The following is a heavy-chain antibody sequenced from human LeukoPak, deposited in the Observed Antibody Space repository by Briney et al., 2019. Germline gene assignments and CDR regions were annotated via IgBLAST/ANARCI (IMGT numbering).Heavy chain of an antibody. Sequence: PSETLSLTCTVSGGSISSYYWSWIRQPPGKGLEWIGYIYYRGSTNYNPSLKSRVTISVDTSKNQFSLKLSFVTAADTAVYYCARLADTANDYWGQGTLVTVSS. V-gene: IGHV4-59*01. CDR1: GGSISSYY. CDR3: ARLADTANDY. CDR2: IYYRGST. J-gene: IGHJ4*02. D-gene: IGHD5-18*01.